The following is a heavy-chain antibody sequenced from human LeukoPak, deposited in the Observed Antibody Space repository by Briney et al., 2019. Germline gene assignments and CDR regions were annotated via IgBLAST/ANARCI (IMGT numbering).Heavy chain of an antibody. Sequence: PGGSLRLSCVVSGFALSTYGMHWVREAPGKGLEWVGVLGYDGSNKYYTDSVKGRFTISRDESKNTLYLQMNSVRAEDTAVYYCARELSAYCGGDCYSANGDAFAFWGQGTMVSVSS. D-gene: IGHD2-21*02. CDR2: LGYDGSNK. CDR1: GFALSTYG. CDR3: ARELSAYCGGDCYSANGDAFAF. J-gene: IGHJ3*01. V-gene: IGHV3-33*01.